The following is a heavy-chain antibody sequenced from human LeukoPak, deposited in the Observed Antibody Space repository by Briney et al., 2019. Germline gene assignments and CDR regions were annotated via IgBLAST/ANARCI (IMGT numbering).Heavy chain of an antibody. Sequence: ASVKVSCKSSGYTFTSYYMYWVRQAPGQGLEWMGIINPSGGSTSYAQRFQGRVTMTRDTSTSTVYMELSSLRSEDTAVYCCARDSGMVRGTVGYWGQGTLVTVSS. CDR1: GYTFTSYY. D-gene: IGHD3-10*01. CDR3: ARDSGMVRGTVGY. J-gene: IGHJ4*02. V-gene: IGHV1-46*01. CDR2: INPSGGST.